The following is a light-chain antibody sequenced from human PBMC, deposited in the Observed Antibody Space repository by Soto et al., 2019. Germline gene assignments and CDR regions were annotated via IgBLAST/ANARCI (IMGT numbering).Light chain of an antibody. Sequence: DIVLTQSPATLYLSPGERATLSCRARQSVSRDFAWYQQKPGQAPRLLIYDASNTAPGIPATFSGSGSGTDFTLPLTSVEPEDFAVCYCQHRHNLGPGNTVDVK. CDR1: QSVSRD. CDR3: QHRHN. CDR2: DAS. V-gene: IGKV3-11*01. J-gene: IGKJ3*01.